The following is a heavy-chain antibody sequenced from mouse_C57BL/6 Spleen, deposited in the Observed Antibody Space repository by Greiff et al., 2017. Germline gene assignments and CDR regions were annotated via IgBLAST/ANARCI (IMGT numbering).Heavy chain of an antibody. CDR3: ARSYYGNLWVYYFDY. CDR2: INPNNGGT. Sequence: EVQLQQSGPELVKPGASVKIPCKASGYTFTDYNMDWVKQSHGKSLEWIGDINPNNGGTIYNQKFKGKATLTVDKSSSTAYMELRSLTSEDTAVYYCARSYYGNLWVYYFDYWGQGTTLTVSS. V-gene: IGHV1-18*01. D-gene: IGHD2-1*01. J-gene: IGHJ2*01. CDR1: GYTFTDYN.